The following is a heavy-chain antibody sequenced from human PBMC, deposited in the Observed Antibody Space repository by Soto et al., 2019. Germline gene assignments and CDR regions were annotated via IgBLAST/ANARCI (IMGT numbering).Heavy chain of an antibody. CDR2: IRTKTNNYAT. Sequence: EVQLVESGGGLVQPGGSLKLSCAASGFTFSGSGIHWVRQASGKGLEWVGRIRTKTNNYATAYAASVKGRFTMSRDDSKNMAYLQMNSLKTEDTAVYYCTAMAGIDYWGQGTLVTVAS. J-gene: IGHJ4*02. V-gene: IGHV3-73*02. D-gene: IGHD6-19*01. CDR1: GFTFSGSG. CDR3: TAMAGIDY.